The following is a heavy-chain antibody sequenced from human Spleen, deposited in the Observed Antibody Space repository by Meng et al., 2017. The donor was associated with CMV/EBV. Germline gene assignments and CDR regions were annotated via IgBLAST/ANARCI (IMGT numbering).Heavy chain of an antibody. Sequence: SCAASGFTFSNAWMCWVRQAPGKGLEWVGRIKSKTDGGTTDYAAPVKGKFTISRGDSKNTLYLQMNSLKTEDTAVYYCTTEVGAAYYFDYWGQGTLVTVSS. V-gene: IGHV3-15*01. D-gene: IGHD1-26*01. J-gene: IGHJ4*02. CDR3: TTEVGAAYYFDY. CDR2: IKSKTDGGTT. CDR1: GFTFSNAW.